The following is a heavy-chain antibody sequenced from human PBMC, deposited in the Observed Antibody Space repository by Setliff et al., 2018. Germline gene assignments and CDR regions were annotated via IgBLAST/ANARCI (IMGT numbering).Heavy chain of an antibody. D-gene: IGHD2-15*01. Sequence: PSETLSLTCSVYGESFSNNYWSWIRQTPGKGLEWIGESNHGGSTSYHPSLKSRLTMSVDTSKNQFSLNLNSVTAADTAVYYCARHSGFCSEITCYDMAIWGQGTTVTVSS. V-gene: IGHV4-34*01. J-gene: IGHJ6*02. CDR2: SNHGGST. CDR1: GESFSNNY. CDR3: ARHSGFCSEITCYDMAI.